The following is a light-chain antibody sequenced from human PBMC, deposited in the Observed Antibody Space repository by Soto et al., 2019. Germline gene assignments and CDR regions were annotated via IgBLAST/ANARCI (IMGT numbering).Light chain of an antibody. CDR1: SSDIGGSNY. CDR3: CSYAGANNSRVSV. CDR2: DVN. Sequence: QSALTQPRSVSGSPGQSVTISCTGTSSDIGGSNYVSWYQQHPGKAPKLMIYDVNKRPSGVPDRFSGSKSGNTASLTISGLQAEDEADYYRCSYAGANNSRVSVLGNGTKPTV. V-gene: IGLV2-11*01. J-gene: IGLJ1*01.